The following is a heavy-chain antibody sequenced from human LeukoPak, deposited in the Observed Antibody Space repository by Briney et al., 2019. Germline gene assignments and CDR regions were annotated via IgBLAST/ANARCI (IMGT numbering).Heavy chain of an antibody. Sequence: ASVKVSCNASGYTFTSYDINWVRQASGQGLEWMGWMNPNSGDTGYAQRFQGRLTMSKDTSTTTAYMELRDLRSEDTAIYYCVRSGFCTASTCSYKWSLGWPDPWGQGTLVIVSS. V-gene: IGHV1-8*01. J-gene: IGHJ5*02. CDR3: VRSGFCTASTCSYKWSLGWPDP. CDR1: GYTFTSYD. CDR2: MNPNSGDT. D-gene: IGHD2-8*02.